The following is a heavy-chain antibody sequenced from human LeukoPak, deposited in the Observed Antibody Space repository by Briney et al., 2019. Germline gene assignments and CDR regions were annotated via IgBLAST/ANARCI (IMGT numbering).Heavy chain of an antibody. V-gene: IGHV3-21*01. D-gene: IGHD2-2*01. Sequence: GGSLRLSCAASGFTFSSYSMNWVRQAPGKGLEWVSSISSSSSYIYYADSVKGRFTISRDNAKNSLYLQMNSLRAEDTAVYYCARSTQKVFDIGGKGTMPPVSS. CDR2: ISSSSSYI. J-gene: IGHJ3*02. CDR3: ARSTQKVFDI. CDR1: GFTFSSYS.